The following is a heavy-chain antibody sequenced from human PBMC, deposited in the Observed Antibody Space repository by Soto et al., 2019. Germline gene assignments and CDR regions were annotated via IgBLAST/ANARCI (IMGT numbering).Heavy chain of an antibody. CDR2: IRSKANSYAT. J-gene: IGHJ4*02. Sequence: PGGSLRLSCAASGFTFSGSAMHWVRQASGKGLEWVGRIRSKANSYATAYAASVRGRFTISRDDSKNTAYLQMNSLKTEDTAVYYCTRTDTTGSYPPGYFDDWGQGTLVTVSS. V-gene: IGHV3-73*01. CDR3: TRTDTTGSYPPGYFDD. CDR1: GFTFSGSA. D-gene: IGHD1-26*01.